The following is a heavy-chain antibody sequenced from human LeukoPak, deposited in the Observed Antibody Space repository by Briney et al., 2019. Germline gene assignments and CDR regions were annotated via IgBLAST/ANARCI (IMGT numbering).Heavy chain of an antibody. Sequence: PSETLSLTCTVSGGSISSYYWSWIRQPPGKGLEWIGSIYYSGSTNYNPSLKSRVTISVDTSKNQFSLKLSSVTAADTAVYYCARGGYYDSGGYYPYYMDVWGKGTTVTVSS. V-gene: IGHV4-59*01. J-gene: IGHJ6*03. CDR3: ARGGYYDSGGYYPYYMDV. CDR2: IYYSGST. D-gene: IGHD3-22*01. CDR1: GGSISSYY.